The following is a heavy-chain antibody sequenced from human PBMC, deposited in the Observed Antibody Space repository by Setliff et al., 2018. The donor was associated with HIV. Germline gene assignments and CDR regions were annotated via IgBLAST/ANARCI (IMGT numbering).Heavy chain of an antibody. Sequence: PSETLSLTCAVYGGSFSDYYWTWIRQPPGKGLEWIGYIYYSGSTNYNPSLKSRVTISVGTSKNQFSLKLSSVTAADTAVYYCARKGDGYSYWGQGTLVTVSS. CDR1: GGSFSDYY. D-gene: IGHD5-12*01. CDR2: IYYSGST. CDR3: ARKGDGYSY. V-gene: IGHV4-34*01. J-gene: IGHJ4*02.